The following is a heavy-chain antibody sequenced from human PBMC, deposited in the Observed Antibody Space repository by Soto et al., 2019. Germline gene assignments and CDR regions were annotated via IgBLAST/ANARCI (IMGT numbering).Heavy chain of an antibody. CDR1: GGSISSGGHY. CDR2: IYYSGST. CDR3: ARAVNIVTTIGAVFDY. D-gene: IGHD3-16*01. J-gene: IGHJ4*02. Sequence: QVQLQESGPGLVKPSQTLSLTCTVSGGSISSGGHYWSWIRQHPGKGLEWIGHIYYSGSTYYNPSLKSQVTISVNPSKQQFSLKLSSVTAADTAVYYCARAVNIVTTIGAVFDYWGQGTLVTVSS. V-gene: IGHV4-31*01.